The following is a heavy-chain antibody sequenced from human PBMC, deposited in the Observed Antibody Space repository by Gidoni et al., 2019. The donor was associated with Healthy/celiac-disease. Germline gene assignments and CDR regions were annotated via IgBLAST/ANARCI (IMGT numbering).Heavy chain of an antibody. CDR3: ARIRLYSSGWYWAGKNGAFDI. J-gene: IGHJ3*02. Sequence: QVTLRESGPALVKPTQTLTLTCTFSGFSLSTSGMCVSWIRQPPGKALEWLARIDWDDDKYYSTSLKTRLTTSKDTSKNQVVLTMTNMDPVDTATYYCARIRLYSSGWYWAGKNGAFDIWGQGTMVTVSS. CDR1: GFSLSTSGMC. CDR2: IDWDDDK. D-gene: IGHD6-19*01. V-gene: IGHV2-70*15.